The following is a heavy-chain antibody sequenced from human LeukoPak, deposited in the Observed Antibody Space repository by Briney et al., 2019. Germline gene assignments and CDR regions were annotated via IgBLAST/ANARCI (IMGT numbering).Heavy chain of an antibody. V-gene: IGHV4-59*12. CDR1: GGSISSYY. CDR3: ARDEQLVPFDY. D-gene: IGHD6-13*01. CDR2: IYYSGST. J-gene: IGHJ4*02. Sequence: SETLSLTCTVSGGSISSYYWSWIRQPPGKGLEWIGYIYYSGSTNYNPSLKSRVTISVDTSKNQFSLKLSSVTAADTAVYYCARDEQLVPFDYWGQGTLVTVSS.